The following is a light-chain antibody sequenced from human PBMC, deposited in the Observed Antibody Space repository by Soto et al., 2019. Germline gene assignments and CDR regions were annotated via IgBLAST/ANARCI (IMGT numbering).Light chain of an antibody. V-gene: IGKV1-33*01. Sequence: DIQMTQSPSSLSASVGDRVTITCRASQDISNYLNWYQQRPVKAPKLLIYDASNLERGVPSRFSGTRSGTHFTFAITSLQPEDVATCYCQQSDSLPLTFGQGTRLEI. J-gene: IGKJ5*01. CDR1: QDISNY. CDR3: QQSDSLPLT. CDR2: DAS.